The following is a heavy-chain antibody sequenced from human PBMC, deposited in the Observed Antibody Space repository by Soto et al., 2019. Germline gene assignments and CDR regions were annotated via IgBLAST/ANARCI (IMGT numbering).Heavy chain of an antibody. V-gene: IGHV4-34*01. CDR1: GGSFSGYY. D-gene: IGHD3-16*02. J-gene: IGHJ4*02. CDR2: INHSGST. Sequence: QVQLQQWGAGLLKPSETLSLTCAVYGGSFSGYYWSWIRQPPGKGREWIGVINHSGSTNYKPSLKGRVTISLHTSKTQTSLEPRTVTAADTAVYYCARGPPYYYYVWGSYRHLAGYFDYWGQGTLVTVSS. CDR3: ARGPPYYYYVWGSYRHLAGYFDY.